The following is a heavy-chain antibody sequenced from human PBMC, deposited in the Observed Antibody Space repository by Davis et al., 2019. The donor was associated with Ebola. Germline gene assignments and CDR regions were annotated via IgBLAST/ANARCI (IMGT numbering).Heavy chain of an antibody. CDR2: ISAYNGNT. CDR1: GYTFTSYG. D-gene: IGHD3-10*01. Sequence: ASVKVSCKASGYTFTSYGISWVRQAPGQGLEWMGWISAYNGNTNYAQKFQGRVTITADESTSTAYMELSSLRSEDTAVYYCARYYGSGSPRRYYYGMDVWGQGTTVTVSS. V-gene: IGHV1-18*01. CDR3: ARYYGSGSPRRYYYGMDV. J-gene: IGHJ6*02.